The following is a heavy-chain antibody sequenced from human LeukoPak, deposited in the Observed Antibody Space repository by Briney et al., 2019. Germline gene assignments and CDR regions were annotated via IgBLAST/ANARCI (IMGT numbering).Heavy chain of an antibody. CDR3: ARDSFAPS. CDR2: IHSDGSST. Sequence: GGSLRLSCAASGFTLSSYCMHWVRQAPGKGLVWVSRIHSDGSSTTYAHSVKGRFTISRDNAKNTLYLQMNSLRVEDTAVYDCARDSFAPSWGQGTLVTVSS. J-gene: IGHJ4*02. V-gene: IGHV3-74*01. D-gene: IGHD2/OR15-2a*01. CDR1: GFTLSSYC.